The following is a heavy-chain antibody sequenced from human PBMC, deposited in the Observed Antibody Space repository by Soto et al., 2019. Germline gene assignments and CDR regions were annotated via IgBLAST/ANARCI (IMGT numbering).Heavy chain of an antibody. J-gene: IGHJ5*02. CDR2: ISSSSSYT. V-gene: IGHV3-21*04. CDR3: AKVVGYYPGYDGFECFEP. Sequence: GGSLRLSCAASGFTFSSYSMNWVRQAPGKGLEWVSSISSSSSYTYYADSVKGRFTISRDNSKNTLYLQMNSLSAEDTAVYYCAKVVGYYPGYDGFECFEPWGQGTLVTVSS. D-gene: IGHD5-12*01. CDR1: GFTFSSYS.